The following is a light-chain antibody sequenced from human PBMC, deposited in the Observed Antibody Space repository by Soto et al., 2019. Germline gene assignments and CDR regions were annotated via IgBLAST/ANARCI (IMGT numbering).Light chain of an antibody. J-gene: IGKJ1*01. V-gene: IGKV1-5*03. CDR2: RAS. CDR3: QQYNTYSRT. Sequence: DIQMTQSPSTLSPSVGDRVTITCRASQSISDWLAWYQQKPGKAPKLLIYRASSLKSGVPSRFSGSGSGTEFTLTFSSLQPDDFATYYCQQYNTYSRTFGQGTKV. CDR1: QSISDW.